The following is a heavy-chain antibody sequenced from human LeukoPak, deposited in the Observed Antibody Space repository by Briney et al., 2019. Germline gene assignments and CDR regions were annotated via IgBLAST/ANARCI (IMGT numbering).Heavy chain of an antibody. CDR1: GFTLSSYD. D-gene: IGHD3-3*01. V-gene: IGHV3-48*03. J-gene: IGHJ5*02. Sequence: PGGSLRLSCAAPGFTLSSYDIYWVRQAPGQGLGRVSYISSSGTTISYADSVQGRFTISSDNAKNSLYLQMKSLIAADQTVYYFVGRYLEWFDDWGQGTLVTVSS. CDR3: VGRYLEWFDD. CDR2: ISSSGTTI.